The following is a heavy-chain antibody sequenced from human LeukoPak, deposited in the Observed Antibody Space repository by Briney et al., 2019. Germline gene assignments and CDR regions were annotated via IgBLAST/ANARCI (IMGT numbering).Heavy chain of an antibody. Sequence: GGSLRLSCAASGFRFSDYYMSWIRQAPGKGLEWVSSISRGGNSKYSAESVKGRFTISRDNAKNSVDPQMDSLRPEDTAVYYCARDQFLDSWGQGTLVTVSS. V-gene: IGHV3-11*01. CDR1: GFRFSDYY. J-gene: IGHJ4*02. CDR2: ISRGGNSK. CDR3: ARDQFLDS.